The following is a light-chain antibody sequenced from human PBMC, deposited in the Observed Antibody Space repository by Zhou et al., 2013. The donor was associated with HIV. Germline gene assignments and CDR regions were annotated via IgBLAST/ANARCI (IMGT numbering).Light chain of an antibody. Sequence: QSALTQPASVSGSPGQSITISCTGTSSDIGKYNLVSWYQQHPGKAPKLMIYEVTKRPSGVPDRFSGSKSGNTASLTVSGLQAEDEADYYCNSYAGSNNFVVFGGGTKLTVL. CDR2: EVT. CDR3: NSYAGSNNFVV. J-gene: IGLJ2*01. V-gene: IGLV2-8*01. CDR1: SSDIGKYNL.